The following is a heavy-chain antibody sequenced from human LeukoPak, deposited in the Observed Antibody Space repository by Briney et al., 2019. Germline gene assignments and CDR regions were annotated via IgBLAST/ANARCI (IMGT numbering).Heavy chain of an antibody. V-gene: IGHV1-18*01. J-gene: IGHJ5*02. CDR3: ARDPIMAYALTWSNWFDP. Sequence: ASVKVSCKASGYTFTSYGISWVRQAPGQGLEWMGWISAYNGNTNYAQKLQGRVTMTTDTSTSTAYMELRSLRSDDTAVYYCARDPIMAYALTWSNWFDPWGQGTLVTVSS. D-gene: IGHD2-8*01. CDR1: GYTFTSYG. CDR2: ISAYNGNT.